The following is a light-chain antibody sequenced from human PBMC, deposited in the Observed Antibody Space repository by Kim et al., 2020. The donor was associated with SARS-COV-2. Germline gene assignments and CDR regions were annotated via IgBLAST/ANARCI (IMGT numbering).Light chain of an antibody. J-gene: IGKJ1*01. Sequence: VSPGERATLSCRASQSVSSNLAWYQQKPGQAPRLLIYGASTRATGIPARFSGSGSGTDFTLIINSLQSEDFAVYFCQQYNNWPPWTFGQGTKLEI. CDR1: QSVSSN. V-gene: IGKV3-15*01. CDR3: QQYNNWPPWT. CDR2: GAS.